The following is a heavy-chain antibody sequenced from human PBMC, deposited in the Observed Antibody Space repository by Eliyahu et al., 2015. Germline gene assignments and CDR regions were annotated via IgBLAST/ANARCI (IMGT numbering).Heavy chain of an antibody. Sequence: PGQGLEWMGGXIPIXGTANYAQKFQGRVTITXDXSTXTAYMELSSLRSEDTAVYYCARGTVADYYYGMDVWGQGTTVTVSS. CDR3: ARGTVADYYYGMDV. V-gene: IGHV1-69*01. J-gene: IGHJ6*02. D-gene: IGHD4-23*01. CDR2: XIPIXGTA.